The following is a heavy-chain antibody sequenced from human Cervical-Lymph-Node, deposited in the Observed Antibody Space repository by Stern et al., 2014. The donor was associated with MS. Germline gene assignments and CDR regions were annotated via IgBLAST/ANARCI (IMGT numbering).Heavy chain of an antibody. D-gene: IGHD3-10*01. Sequence: VQLVESGGGLVQPGRSLRLSCAASGFTFDDYAMHWGRQAPGKGLEWVSGISWNSGSIGYADSVKGRFTIYRDNSKNSLYLQMNSLRAEDTALYYCAKDTYYYGSGSETAIDYWGQGTLVTVSS. CDR1: GFTFDDYA. CDR3: AKDTYYYGSGSETAIDY. J-gene: IGHJ4*02. CDR2: ISWNSGSI. V-gene: IGHV3-9*01.